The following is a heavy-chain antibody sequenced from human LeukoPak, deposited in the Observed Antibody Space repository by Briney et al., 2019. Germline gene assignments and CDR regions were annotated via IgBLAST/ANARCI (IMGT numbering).Heavy chain of an antibody. D-gene: IGHD5-18*01. CDR2: IRGSGDNT. V-gene: IGHV3-23*01. J-gene: IGHJ4*02. CDR1: GFTFSSYA. Sequence: PGGSLRLSCGASGFTFSSYAMSWVRQAPGKGLEWVSVIRGSGDNTYYADSVKGRFTISRDNSKNTLYLQMNSLRADDTAVYYCAKDLPGHDSYAPLFDYWGQGTLVTVSS. CDR3: AKDLPGHDSYAPLFDY.